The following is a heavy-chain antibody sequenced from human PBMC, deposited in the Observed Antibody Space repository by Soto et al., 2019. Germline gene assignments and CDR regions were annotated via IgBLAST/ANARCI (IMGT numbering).Heavy chain of an antibody. CDR3: AKDMWPSWPHYYYYGMDV. V-gene: IGHV3-30*18. CDR1: GFTFSSYG. Sequence: QVQLVESGGGVVQPGRSLRLSCAASGFTFSSYGMHWVRQAPGKGLEWVAVISYDGSNKYYADSVKGRFTISRDNSKNTLYLQMNSLRAEDTAVYYCAKDMWPSWPHYYYYGMDVWGQGTTVTVSS. D-gene: IGHD6-13*01. J-gene: IGHJ6*02. CDR2: ISYDGSNK.